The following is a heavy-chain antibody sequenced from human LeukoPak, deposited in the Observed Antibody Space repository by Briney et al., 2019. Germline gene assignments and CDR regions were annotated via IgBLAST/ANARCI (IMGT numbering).Heavy chain of an antibody. CDR3: ARDLIAAAGTTWFDP. Sequence: ASVRVSCKASGYRFTSYYMHWVRQAPGQGLEWMGIINASGGSTTYAQKFQGRVTMTRDTSTSTVYMELSSLRSEDTAVYYCARDLIAAAGTTWFDPWGQGTLVTVSS. CDR1: GYRFTSYY. D-gene: IGHD6-13*01. CDR2: INASGGST. V-gene: IGHV1-46*01. J-gene: IGHJ5*02.